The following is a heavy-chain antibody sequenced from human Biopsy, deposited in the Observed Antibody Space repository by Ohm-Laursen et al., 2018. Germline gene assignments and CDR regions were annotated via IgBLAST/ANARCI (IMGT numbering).Heavy chain of an antibody. Sequence: TLSLTCTVSGGSIGGGEYYWNWIRQHPGKGLEWIGLISYSGTTSYNPSLESLLTISIDTSKNHFSLNLRSVTAADTAVYYCARGVPHYDGSGFPLAGYWYFDLWGRGTLVTVSS. CDR3: ARGVPHYDGSGFPLAGYWYFDL. CDR1: GGSIGGGEYY. J-gene: IGHJ2*01. D-gene: IGHD3-22*01. CDR2: ISYSGTT. V-gene: IGHV4-31*01.